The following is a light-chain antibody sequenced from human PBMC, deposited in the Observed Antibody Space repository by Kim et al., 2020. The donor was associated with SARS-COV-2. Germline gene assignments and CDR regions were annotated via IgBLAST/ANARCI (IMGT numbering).Light chain of an antibody. CDR2: KAS. CDR3: QQYNDYPLT. Sequence: DIQMTQSPSTLSASVGDRVTITCRASQSISSWLAWYQQKPGKAPKLLIYKASSLESGVPSRFSGSGSGTEFTLTISSLQPDDFATYYCQQYNDYPLTFGGGTKLEI. J-gene: IGKJ4*01. V-gene: IGKV1-5*03. CDR1: QSISSW.